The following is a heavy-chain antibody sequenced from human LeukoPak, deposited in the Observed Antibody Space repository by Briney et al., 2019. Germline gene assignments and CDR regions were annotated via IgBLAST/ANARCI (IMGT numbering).Heavy chain of an antibody. CDR2: IRYDGSNK. CDR3: AKGTYYYGSGSLFDY. D-gene: IGHD3-10*01. J-gene: IGHJ4*02. V-gene: IGHV3-30*02. CDR1: GFTFSSYG. Sequence: GGSLRLSCAASGFTFSSYGMDWVRQAPGKGLEWVAFIRYDGSNKYYADSVKGRFTISRDNSKNTLYLQMNSLRAEDTAVYYCAKGTYYYGSGSLFDYWGQGTLVTVSS.